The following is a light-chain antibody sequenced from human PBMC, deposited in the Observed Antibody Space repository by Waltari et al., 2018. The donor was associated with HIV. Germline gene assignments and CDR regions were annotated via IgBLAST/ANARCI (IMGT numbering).Light chain of an antibody. V-gene: IGLV3-10*01. J-gene: IGLJ2*01. CDR3: YSTDSSGNHRV. Sequence: SYELTQPPSVSVSPGQTARITCSGDALPKNYAYWYQQTSGQAPVLVIYEDSKRPSGIPERFSGSSSGTMATLTISGAQVEDEADYYCYSTDSSGNHRVFGGGTKLTVL. CDR2: EDS. CDR1: ALPKNY.